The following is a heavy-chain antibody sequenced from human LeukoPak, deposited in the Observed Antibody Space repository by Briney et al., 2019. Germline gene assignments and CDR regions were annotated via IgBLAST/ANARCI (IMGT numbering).Heavy chain of an antibody. CDR3: ASSSSGSYYFDY. CDR2: INPNSGGT. Sequence: ASVKVSCKASGYTFTGYYMHWVRQAPGQGLEWMGWINPNSGGTNYAQKFQGRVTMARDTSISTAYMELSRLRSDDTAVYYCASSSSGSYYFDYWGQGTLVTVSS. J-gene: IGHJ4*02. CDR1: GYTFTGYY. V-gene: IGHV1-2*02. D-gene: IGHD6-6*01.